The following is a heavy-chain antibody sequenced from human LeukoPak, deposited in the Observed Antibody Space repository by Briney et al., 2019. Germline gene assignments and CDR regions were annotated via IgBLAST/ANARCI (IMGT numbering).Heavy chain of an antibody. D-gene: IGHD1-26*01. J-gene: IGHJ5*02. CDR1: GFTFSNYW. CDR3: ARGSGWLDP. V-gene: IGHV3-7*05. CDR2: IKEDGSVK. Sequence: TGGSLTLSCAASGFTFSNYWMSWVRQAPEKGLEWVANIKEDGSVKYYVDSVKGRFTISRDNAKYSLYLHMNSLRVEDRAVYYCARGSGWLDPWGQGTLVTVFS.